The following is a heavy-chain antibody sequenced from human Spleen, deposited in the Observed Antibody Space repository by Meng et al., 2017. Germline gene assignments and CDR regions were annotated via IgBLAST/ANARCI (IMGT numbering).Heavy chain of an antibody. CDR3: AKELDRSSTPRPVDY. V-gene: IGHV7-4-1*02. CDR1: GYTFTNYA. CDR2: INTKTGNP. J-gene: IGHJ4*02. D-gene: IGHD2-2*01. Sequence: HVHSVQSGSELKKPASAVNVSCKASGYTFTNYAVNGVRQAPVLGLGWMGWINTKTGNPTYAQGFTGRFVFSLDTSVSTAYLQISSLKAEDTAVYYCAKELDRSSTPRPVDYWGQGTLVTVSS.